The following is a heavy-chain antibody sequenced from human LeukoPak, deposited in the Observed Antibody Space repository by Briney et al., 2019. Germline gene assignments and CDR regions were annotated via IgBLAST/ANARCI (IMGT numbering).Heavy chain of an antibody. D-gene: IGHD6-13*01. V-gene: IGHV3-9*01. Sequence: PGGSLRLSCAASGFTFDDYAMHWVRQAPGKGLEWVSGISWNSGSIGYADSVKGRFTISRDNAKNSLHLQMNSLRAEDTALYYCAKVGSGSSSWNWFDPWGQGTLVTVSS. CDR3: AKVGSGSSSWNWFDP. J-gene: IGHJ5*02. CDR2: ISWNSGSI. CDR1: GFTFDDYA.